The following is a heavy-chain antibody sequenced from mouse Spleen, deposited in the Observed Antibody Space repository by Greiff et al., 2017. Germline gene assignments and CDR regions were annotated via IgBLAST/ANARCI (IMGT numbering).Heavy chain of an antibody. CDR1: GYTFTSYG. CDR3: AREQDYGNYGGY. Sequence: VKVVESGAELARPGASVKLSCKASGYTFTSYGISWVKQRTGQGLEWIGEIYPRSGNTYYNEKFKGKATLTADKSSSTAYMELRSLTSEDSAVYFCAREQDYGNYGGYWGQGTTLTVSS. D-gene: IGHD2-1*01. V-gene: IGHV1-81*01. CDR2: IYPRSGNT. J-gene: IGHJ2*01.